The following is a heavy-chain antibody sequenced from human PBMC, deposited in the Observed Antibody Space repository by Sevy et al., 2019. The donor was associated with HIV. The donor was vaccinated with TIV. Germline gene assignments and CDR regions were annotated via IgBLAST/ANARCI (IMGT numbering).Heavy chain of an antibody. D-gene: IGHD3-22*01. CDR1: GFTFSSYW. V-gene: IGHV3-7*03. J-gene: IGHJ3*01. Sequence: GEYLKISCVASSGFTFSSYWMSWVRQAPGKGLEWVANIKQDGRVKYYVASVRGRFAISRDNAKNSLYLQMNTLRADDTALYYCARGSYYYDSGGYYHDAFDLWGQGTMVTVSS. CDR3: ARGSYYYDSGGYYHDAFDL. CDR2: IKQDGRVK.